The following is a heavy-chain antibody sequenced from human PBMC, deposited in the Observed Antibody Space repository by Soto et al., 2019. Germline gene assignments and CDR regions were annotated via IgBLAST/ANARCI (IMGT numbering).Heavy chain of an antibody. V-gene: IGHV1-18*01. CDR3: ARDPISYYGSGSYYNSLRVLDX. J-gene: IGHJ4*02. CDR2: ISAYNGNT. D-gene: IGHD3-10*01. CDR1: GYTFTSYG. Sequence: GASVKVSCKASGYTFTSYGISWVRQAPGQGLEWMGWISAYNGNTNYAQKLQGRVTMTTDTSTSTAYMELRSLRSDDTAVYYCARDPISYYGSGSYYNSLRVLDXWGQGTLVTVSS.